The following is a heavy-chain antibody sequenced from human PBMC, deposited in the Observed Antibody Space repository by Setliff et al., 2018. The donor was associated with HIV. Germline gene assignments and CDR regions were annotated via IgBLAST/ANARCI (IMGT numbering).Heavy chain of an antibody. CDR2: ISAYNGNT. V-gene: IGHV1-18*01. D-gene: IGHD3-3*01. Sequence: GASVKVSCKASGYNFTIFGITWVRQAPGQGLEWMGWISAYNGNTNYAQKLQGRITLTIDTVTTTAYMGLRSLTSDDTAMYYCARAPPINFWSGYYTGPQGWFDSWGTGTAVTVSS. J-gene: IGHJ5*01. CDR3: ARAPPINFWSGYYTGPQGWFDS. CDR1: GYNFTIFG.